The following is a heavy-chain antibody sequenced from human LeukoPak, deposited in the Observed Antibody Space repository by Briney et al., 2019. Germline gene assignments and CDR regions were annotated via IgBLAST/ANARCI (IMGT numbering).Heavy chain of an antibody. Sequence: PGRSLRLSCAASGFTFSSYGMHWVRQAPGKGLEWVAVISYDGSNKYYADSVKGRFTNSRDNSKNTLYLQMNSLRAEDTAVYYCAKGTSRTDPIRFLEWLLLDWGQGTLVTVSS. D-gene: IGHD3-3*01. J-gene: IGHJ4*02. CDR3: AKGTSRTDPIRFLEWLLLD. CDR2: ISYDGSNK. CDR1: GFTFSSYG. V-gene: IGHV3-30*18.